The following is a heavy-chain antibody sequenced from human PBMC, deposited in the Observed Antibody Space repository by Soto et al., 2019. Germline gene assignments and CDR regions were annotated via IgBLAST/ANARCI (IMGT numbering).Heavy chain of an antibody. CDR3: ARSGDSGWNYRDY. J-gene: IGHJ4*02. CDR2: ISAYTGNT. Sequence: GPEVKKPGASVKVSCKASGYSFISYDITWVRQAPGQGLEWMGWISAYTGNTNYAQKFQGRVTMTTDTSTSTAYMELRSLRSDDTAVYYCARSGDSGWNYRDYWGQGTLVTVSS. D-gene: IGHD6-19*01. CDR1: GYSFISYD. V-gene: IGHV1-18*01.